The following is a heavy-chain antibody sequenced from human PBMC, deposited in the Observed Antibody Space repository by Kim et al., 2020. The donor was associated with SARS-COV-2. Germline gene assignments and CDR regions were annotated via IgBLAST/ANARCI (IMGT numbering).Heavy chain of an antibody. V-gene: IGHV3-23*01. J-gene: IGHJ5*02. CDR2: VSGGGTIT. Sequence: GGSLRLSCAASGFSFSDYAMRWVRQAPGKGLEWVSAVSGGGTITYYADSVKGRFTISRDNSNNTVFLQMSSLRAEDTATYYCAKERVIIEAGSWTSWCAPGRQRTLVTVSS. CDR1: GFSFSDYA. CDR3: AKERVIIEAGSWTSWCAP. D-gene: IGHD6-19*01.